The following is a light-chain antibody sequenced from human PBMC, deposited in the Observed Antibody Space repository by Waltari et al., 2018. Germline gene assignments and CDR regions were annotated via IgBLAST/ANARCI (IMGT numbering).Light chain of an antibody. CDR3: QTGGHGTWV. V-gene: IGLV4-69*01. Sequence: LVLTQSPPASASLGASVKLTCTLSSGYSSTVIAWLQQQPGKGPRYLMKVNSDGSHRKGDDIPDRFSASNSGTEYYLTISSLQSEDEADYYCQTGGHGTWVFGGGTKLTVL. J-gene: IGLJ3*02. CDR2: VNSDGSH. CDR1: SGYSSTV.